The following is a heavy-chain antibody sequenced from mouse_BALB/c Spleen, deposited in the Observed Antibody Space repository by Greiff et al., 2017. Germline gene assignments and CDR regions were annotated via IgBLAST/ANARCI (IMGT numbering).Heavy chain of an antibody. V-gene: IGHV5-4*02. D-gene: IGHD3-2*01. J-gene: IGHJ3*01. CDR1: GFTFSDYY. CDR2: ISDGGSYT. CDR3: AREDSSGPAY. Sequence: EVQGVESGGGLVKPGGSLKLSCAASGFTFSDYYMYWVRQTPEKRLEWVATISDGGSYTYYPDSVKGRFTISRDNAKNNLYLQMSSLKSEDTAMYYCAREDSSGPAYGGQGTLVTVSA.